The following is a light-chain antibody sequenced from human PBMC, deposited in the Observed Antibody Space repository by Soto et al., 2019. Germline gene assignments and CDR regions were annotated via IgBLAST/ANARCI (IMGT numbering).Light chain of an antibody. Sequence: QAVVTQPPSASGTPGQRVTISCSGSNSNIGGNPVNWFQQLPGTAPKLLIYNNNQWPSGVPDRISGSKSGTSASLAISGLHSEDEADYFCAAWDDSLDGWVFGGGTKLTVL. J-gene: IGLJ3*02. CDR3: AAWDDSLDGWV. CDR2: NNN. CDR1: NSNIGGNP. V-gene: IGLV1-44*01.